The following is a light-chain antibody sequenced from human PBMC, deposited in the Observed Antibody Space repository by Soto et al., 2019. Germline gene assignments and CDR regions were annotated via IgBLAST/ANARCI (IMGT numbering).Light chain of an antibody. CDR3: CSYAGSRSYV. V-gene: IGLV2-23*02. J-gene: IGLJ1*01. Sequence: QSALSQPASVSGSPGQSITLSCTGTSSDLGSYNLVSWYQQHPGKAPKLIISKVTQRPSGVPSRFSGSGSGNAASLTISGLQAEDEADYYCCSYAGSRSYVFGTGTKVTVL. CDR2: KVT. CDR1: SSDLGSYNL.